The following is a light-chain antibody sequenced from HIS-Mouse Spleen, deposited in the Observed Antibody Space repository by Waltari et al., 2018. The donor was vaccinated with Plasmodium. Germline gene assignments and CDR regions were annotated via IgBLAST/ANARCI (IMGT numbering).Light chain of an antibody. CDR1: QGIRND. V-gene: IGKV1-6*01. CDR2: AAS. CDR3: LQDYNYPYT. Sequence: AIQMTQSPSSLSASVGDRVTITWRASQGIRNDLGWYQQKPGKAPKLLISAASSLQSGVPSRFSGSGSDTDFTLTISSLQPEDFATYYCLQDYNYPYTFGQGTKLEIK. J-gene: IGKJ2*01.